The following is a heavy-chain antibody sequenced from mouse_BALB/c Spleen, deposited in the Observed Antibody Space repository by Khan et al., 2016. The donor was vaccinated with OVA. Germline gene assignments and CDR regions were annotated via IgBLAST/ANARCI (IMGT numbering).Heavy chain of an antibody. D-gene: IGHD2-14*01. Sequence: VQLKESGPGLVAPSQRLSITCTVSGFTLSRYNIHWVRQTPGKGLEWLGMIWGGGGTDYTSTLNSRLSISKDKSKSQVYLKMNSHQTDDTAIYYCARSYYRYDGYDAMDYWGQGTSVTVSS. V-gene: IGHV2-6-4*01. J-gene: IGHJ4*01. CDR3: ARSYYRYDGYDAMDY. CDR1: GFTLSRYN. CDR2: IWGGGGT.